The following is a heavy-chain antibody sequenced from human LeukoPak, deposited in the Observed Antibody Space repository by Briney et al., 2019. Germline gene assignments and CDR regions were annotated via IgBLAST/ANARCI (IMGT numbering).Heavy chain of an antibody. J-gene: IGHJ4*02. CDR2: ISSNGDST. D-gene: IGHD3-16*01. V-gene: IGHV3-64D*09. CDR3: VKDRYVDY. CDR1: GFTFSNYA. Sequence: GGSLRLSCSVSGFTFSNYAMHWVRQAPGKGLQYVSSISSNGDSTYYADSVKGRFSISRDNSKNTLFLQMSSLRAEDTAVYYCVKDRYVDYWGQGILVTVPS.